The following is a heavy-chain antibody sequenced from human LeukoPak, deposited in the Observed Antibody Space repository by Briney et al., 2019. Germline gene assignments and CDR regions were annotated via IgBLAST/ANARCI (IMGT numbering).Heavy chain of an antibody. CDR1: GGSTSNYY. V-gene: IGHV4-59*01. CDR3: VRREGYSSSPLGS. CDR2: VHSSGIN. J-gene: IGHJ5*02. Sequence: PSETLSLTCTVSGGSTSNYYWTWIRQPPGKVLDWIGYVHSSGINHYSPAVRSRVTMSLDTSKNQFSLNLSSVTAADTAFYYCVRREGYSSSPLGSWGQGTLVTVSS. D-gene: IGHD2-15*01.